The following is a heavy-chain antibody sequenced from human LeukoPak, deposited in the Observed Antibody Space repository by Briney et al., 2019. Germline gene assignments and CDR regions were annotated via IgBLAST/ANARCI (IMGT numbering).Heavy chain of an antibody. D-gene: IGHD5-12*01. Sequence: SETLSLTCTVSGDSISGYYWSWIRQPPGKGLEWIGYIYYSGSTHYNPSLKSRVTISVDTSKNQVSLKLRSVTAADTAVYYCARTTEGYAGGPGYSYYYYMDVWGKGTTVTISS. CDR3: ARTTEGYAGGPGYSYYYYMDV. V-gene: IGHV4-59*01. CDR1: GDSISGYY. J-gene: IGHJ6*03. CDR2: IYYSGST.